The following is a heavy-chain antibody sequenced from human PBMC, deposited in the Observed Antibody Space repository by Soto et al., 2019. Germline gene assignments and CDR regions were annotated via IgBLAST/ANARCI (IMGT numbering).Heavy chain of an antibody. V-gene: IGHV4-34*09. CDR1: GWSFSGYS. CDR2: INHGGST. Sequence: LSETLSLTCPVFGWSFSGYSWSWIRQSPGKGLEWIGEINHGGSTNYNPSLKSRVSISVDTSKNQFSLKLSSVTAADTAVYYCARVLGYCTGGNCYPDYWGQGTLVTVSS. CDR3: ARVLGYCTGGNCYPDY. J-gene: IGHJ4*02. D-gene: IGHD2-15*01.